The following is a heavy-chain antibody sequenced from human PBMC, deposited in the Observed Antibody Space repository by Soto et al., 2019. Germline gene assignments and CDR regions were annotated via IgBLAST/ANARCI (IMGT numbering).Heavy chain of an antibody. CDR3: ARDHYDYVWGSYRYTYWFDP. J-gene: IGHJ5*02. D-gene: IGHD3-16*02. V-gene: IGHV4-38-2*02. CDR1: GYSISSGYY. Sequence: PSETLSLTCAVSGYSISSGYYWGWIRQPPGKGLEWIGSIYHSGSTYYNPSLKSRVTISVDTSKNQFSLKLSSVTAADTAVYYCARDHYDYVWGSYRYTYWFDPWGLGTLVTVSS. CDR2: IYHSGST.